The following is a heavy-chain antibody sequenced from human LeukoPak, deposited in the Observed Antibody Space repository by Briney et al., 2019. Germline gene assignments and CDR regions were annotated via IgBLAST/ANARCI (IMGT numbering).Heavy chain of an antibody. CDR2: IYHSGST. V-gene: IGHV4-59*12. J-gene: IGHJ3*02. CDR3: ASLWPYQLSAFDI. Sequence: SETLSLTCTVSGGSISSYYWSWIRQLPGKGLEWIGYIYHSGSTNYNPSLKSRVTISVDTSKNQFSLKLSSVTAADTAVYYCASLWPYQLSAFDIWGQGTTVTVSS. CDR1: GGSISSYY. D-gene: IGHD2-2*01.